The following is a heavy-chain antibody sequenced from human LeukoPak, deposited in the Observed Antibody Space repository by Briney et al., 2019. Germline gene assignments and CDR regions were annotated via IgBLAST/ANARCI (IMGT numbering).Heavy chain of an antibody. CDR1: GYSISSGYY. J-gene: IGHJ4*02. CDR3: ARDFGY. D-gene: IGHD3-10*01. CDR2: IYHSGST. V-gene: IGHV4-38-2*02. Sequence: PSETLSLTCAVSGYSISSGYYWGWIRQPPGKGLEWIGSIYHSGSTYYNPSLKSRDTISVDTSKNQFSLKLSSVTAADTAVYYCARDFGYWGQGTLVTVSS.